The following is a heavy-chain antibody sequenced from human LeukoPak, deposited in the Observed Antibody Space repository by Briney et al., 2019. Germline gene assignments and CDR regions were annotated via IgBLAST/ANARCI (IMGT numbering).Heavy chain of an antibody. D-gene: IGHD1-26*01. CDR3: ASLRERSYYARGFDY. V-gene: IGHV4-61*02. CDR2: IYTSGST. CDR1: GGSISSGSYY. Sequence: SQTLSLTCTVSGGSISSGSYYWSWIRQPAGKGLEWIGRIYTSGSTNYNPSLKSRVTISVDTSKNQFSLKLSSVTAADTAVYYCASLRERSYYARGFDYWGQGTLVTVSS. J-gene: IGHJ4*02.